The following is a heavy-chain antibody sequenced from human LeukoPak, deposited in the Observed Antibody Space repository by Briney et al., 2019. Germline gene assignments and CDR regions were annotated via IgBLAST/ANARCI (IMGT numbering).Heavy chain of an antibody. Sequence: SETLSLTCTVSGGSISSYYWSWIRQPPGKGLEWIGYIYYSGSTNYNPSLKSRVTISVDTSKNQFSLKLSSVTAADTAVYYCARDPLYCSGGSCYDAFDIWGQGTMVTVSS. CDR3: ARDPLYCSGGSCYDAFDI. CDR2: IYYSGST. D-gene: IGHD2-15*01. J-gene: IGHJ3*02. V-gene: IGHV4-59*12. CDR1: GGSISSYY.